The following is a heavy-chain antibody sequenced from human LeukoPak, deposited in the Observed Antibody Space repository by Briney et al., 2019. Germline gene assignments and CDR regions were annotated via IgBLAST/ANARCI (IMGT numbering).Heavy chain of an antibody. CDR2: IYYSGST. CDR3: AGHGPYRFFDL. CDR1: GDSISSTSYY. J-gene: IGHJ2*01. D-gene: IGHD3/OR15-3a*01. V-gene: IGHV4-39*01. Sequence: PSETLSVTCTVSGDSISSTSYYWGWIRQPPGEGLEWVGGIYYSGSTYYNPSLKSRVTISVDTSKNQFSLKLSSVTAADTAVYYCAGHGPYRFFDLWGRGTLVTVSS.